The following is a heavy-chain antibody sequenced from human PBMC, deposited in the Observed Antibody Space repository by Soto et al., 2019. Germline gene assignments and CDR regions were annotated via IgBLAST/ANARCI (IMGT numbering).Heavy chain of an antibody. D-gene: IGHD4-4*01. V-gene: IGHV3-48*03. Sequence: PGGSLRLSCAASGFTFSSYEMDWVRQAPGKGLEWVSYISSSGSTIYYADSVKGRFTISRDNAKNSLYLQMNSLRAEDTAVYYCARVWEDYSNYDPRDYYYGMDVWGQGTTVTVSS. CDR1: GFTFSSYE. J-gene: IGHJ6*02. CDR2: ISSSGSTI. CDR3: ARVWEDYSNYDPRDYYYGMDV.